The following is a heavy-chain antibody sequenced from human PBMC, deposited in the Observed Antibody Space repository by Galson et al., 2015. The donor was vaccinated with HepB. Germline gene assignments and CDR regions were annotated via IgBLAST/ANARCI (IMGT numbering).Heavy chain of an antibody. V-gene: IGHV5-10-1*01. J-gene: IGHJ6*02. Sequence: QSGAEVKKPGESLRISCKGSGYSFTSYWISWVRQMPGKGLEWMGRIDPSDSYTNYSPSFQGHVTISADKSISTAYLQWSSLKASDTAMYYCARHAHLYCSGSSCYYYGMDVWGQGTTVTVSS. CDR2: IDPSDSYT. CDR1: GYSFTSYW. D-gene: IGHD2-15*01. CDR3: ARHAHLYCSGSSCYYYGMDV.